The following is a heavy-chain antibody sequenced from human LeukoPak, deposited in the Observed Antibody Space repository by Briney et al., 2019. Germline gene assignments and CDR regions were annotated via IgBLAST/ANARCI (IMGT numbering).Heavy chain of an antibody. V-gene: IGHV3-30*18. CDR1: GFTFSSYG. CDR3: AKAWGYYDSSGYFQV. J-gene: IGHJ4*02. CDR2: ISYDGSNK. Sequence: GGSLRLSCAASGFTFSSYGMHWVRQAPGKGLEWVAVISYDGSNKYYADSVKGRFTISRDNSKNTLYLQMNSLRAEDTAVYYCAKAWGYYDSSGYFQVWGQGTLVTVSS. D-gene: IGHD3-22*01.